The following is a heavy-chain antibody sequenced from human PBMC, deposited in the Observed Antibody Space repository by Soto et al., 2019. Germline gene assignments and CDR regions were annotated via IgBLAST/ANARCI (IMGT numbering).Heavy chain of an antibody. J-gene: IGHJ4*02. CDR3: ASSASPDAY. CDR2: INSASTSV. CDR1: GFIFNSYS. Sequence: EVQLVESGGGLVQPGGSLRLSCVASGFIFNSYSMNWVRQAPGKGLEWISYINSASTSVFYADSVKGRFTISRDNARNSLYLQMNSLRGEDAAVYYCASSASPDAYWGQGTLVTVSS. D-gene: IGHD1-26*01. V-gene: IGHV3-48*01.